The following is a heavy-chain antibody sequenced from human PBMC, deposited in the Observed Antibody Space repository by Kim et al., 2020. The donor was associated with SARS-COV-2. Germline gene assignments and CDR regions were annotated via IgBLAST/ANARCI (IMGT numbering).Heavy chain of an antibody. CDR3: ARAAQGYSSYYYFDY. CDR1: GFTFSSYD. Sequence: GGSLRLSCAASGFTFSSYDMHWVRQATGKGLEWVSAIGTAGDTYYPGSVKGRFTISRENAKNSLYLQMNSLRAGDTAVYYCARAAQGYSSYYYFDYWGQGTLVTVSS. V-gene: IGHV3-13*01. D-gene: IGHD6-13*01. J-gene: IGHJ4*02. CDR2: IGTAGDT.